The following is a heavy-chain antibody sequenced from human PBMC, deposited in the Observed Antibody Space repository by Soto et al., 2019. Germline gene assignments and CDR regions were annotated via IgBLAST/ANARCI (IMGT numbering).Heavy chain of an antibody. CDR1: GYTFTGYG. J-gene: IGHJ5*02. CDR3: AREREGSGFHP. V-gene: IGHV1-8*02. CDR2: MNPNSGNT. D-gene: IGHD1-26*01. Sequence: ASVKVSCKASGYTFTGYGISWVRQATGQGLEWMGWMNPNSGNTAYAQKFQGRVTMTRNTSISTAYMELSSLRSEDTAVYYCAREREGSGFHPWGQGTLVTVSS.